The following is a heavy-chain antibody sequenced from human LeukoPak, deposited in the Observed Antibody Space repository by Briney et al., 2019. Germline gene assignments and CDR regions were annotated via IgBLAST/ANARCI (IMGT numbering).Heavy chain of an antibody. J-gene: IGHJ6*02. CDR2: INHSGST. V-gene: IGHV4-34*01. CDR1: GGSFSGYY. Sequence: SETLSLTCAVYGGSFSGYYWSWIRQPPGKGLEWIGEINHSGSTNYNPSLKIRVTISVDTSKNQFSLKLSSVTAADTAVYYCARGFPLISGWLRFAYSGYYYYGMDVWGQGTTVTVSS. CDR3: ARGFPLISGWLRFAYSGYYYYGMDV. D-gene: IGHD5-12*01.